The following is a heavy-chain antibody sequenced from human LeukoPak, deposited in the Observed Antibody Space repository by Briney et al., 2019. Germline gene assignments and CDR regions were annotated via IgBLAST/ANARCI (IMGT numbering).Heavy chain of an antibody. CDR1: GASISSGSYY. CDR2: IYTSGST. V-gene: IGHV4-61*02. Sequence: SETLSLTCTVSGASISSGSYYWSWIRQPAGKGLEWIGRIYTSGSTNYNPSLKSRVTISVDTSKNQFSLKLSSVTAADTAVYYCARDLGVVTAPSDAFDIWGQGTMVTVSS. CDR3: ARDLGVVTAPSDAFDI. D-gene: IGHD2-21*02. J-gene: IGHJ3*02.